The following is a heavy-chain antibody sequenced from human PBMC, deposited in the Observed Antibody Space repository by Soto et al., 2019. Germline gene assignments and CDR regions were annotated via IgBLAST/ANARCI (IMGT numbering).Heavy chain of an antibody. D-gene: IGHD2-2*01. CDR2: MNPNSGNT. V-gene: IGHV1-8*01. Sequence: GASVKVSCKASGHTFTSYDINWVRQATGQGLEWMGWMNPNSGNTGYAQKSQGRVTMTRNTSISTAYMELSSLRSEDTAVYYCASGGLDCSSTSCSYLYDYWGQGTLVTVSS. CDR1: GHTFTSYD. J-gene: IGHJ4*02. CDR3: ASGGLDCSSTSCSYLYDY.